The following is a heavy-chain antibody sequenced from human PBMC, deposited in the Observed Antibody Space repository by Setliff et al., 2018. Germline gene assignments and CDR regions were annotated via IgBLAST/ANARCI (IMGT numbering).Heavy chain of an antibody. Sequence: ASVKVSCKASGYIFTSYGISWVRQAPGQGLEWMGWISSYNGKTNHAQNLQGRVAMTTDTSTSTAYMELRSLRSDDTAVYYCARGRDPAYYYDSGGYYWDYWGQGTLVTVSS. D-gene: IGHD3-22*01. CDR3: ARGRDPAYYYDSGGYYWDY. J-gene: IGHJ4*02. CDR1: GYIFTSYG. CDR2: ISSYNGKT. V-gene: IGHV1-18*01.